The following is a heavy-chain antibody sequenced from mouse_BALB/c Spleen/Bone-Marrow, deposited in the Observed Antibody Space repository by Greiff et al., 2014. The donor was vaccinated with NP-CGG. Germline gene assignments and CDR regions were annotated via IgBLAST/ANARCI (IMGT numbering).Heavy chain of an antibody. J-gene: IGHJ4*01. D-gene: IGHD2-14*01. CDR2: ISSGGSYT. Sequence: EVQLVESGGGSVKPGGSLKLSCAASGFTFSSYAMFWVRQSPEKRLEWVAEISSGGSYTYYPDTVTGRFTISRDNAKNTLYLEMSSLRSEDTAMYYCARAYRYDGGYYYAMDYWGQGTSVTVSS. V-gene: IGHV5-9-4*01. CDR1: GFTFSSYA. CDR3: ARAYRYDGGYYYAMDY.